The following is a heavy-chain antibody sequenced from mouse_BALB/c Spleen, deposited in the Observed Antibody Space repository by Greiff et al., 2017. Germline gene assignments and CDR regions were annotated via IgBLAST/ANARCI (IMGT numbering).Heavy chain of an antibody. D-gene: IGHD1-1*01. V-gene: IGHV1-15*01. CDR2: IDPETGGT. J-gene: IGHJ2*01. CDR1: GYTFTDYE. CDR3: TPYGSSYFDY. Sequence: QVQLQQSGAELVRPGASVTLSCKASGYTFTDYEMHWVKQTPVHGLEWIGAIDPETGGTAYNQKFKGKATLTADKSSSTAYMELRSLTSEDSAVYYCTPYGSSYFDYWGQGTTLTVSS.